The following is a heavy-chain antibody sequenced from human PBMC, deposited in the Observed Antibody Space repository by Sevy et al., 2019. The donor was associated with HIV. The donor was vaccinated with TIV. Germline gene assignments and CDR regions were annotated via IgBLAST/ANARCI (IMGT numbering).Heavy chain of an antibody. D-gene: IGHD5-18*01. CDR3: AKGAGIQIWSNFDY. CDR1: GITFSRYA. Sequence: GGSLRLSCAASGITFSRYAMSWVRQAPGKGLEWVSAINGSGGRTYYADSVKGRFTISRDNSKNTLYLQMNSLRAEDMAVFYCAKGAGIQIWSNFDYWGQGTLVTVSS. J-gene: IGHJ4*02. V-gene: IGHV3-23*01. CDR2: INGSGGRT.